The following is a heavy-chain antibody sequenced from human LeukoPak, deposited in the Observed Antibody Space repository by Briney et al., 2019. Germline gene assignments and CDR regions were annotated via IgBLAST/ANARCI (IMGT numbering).Heavy chain of an antibody. D-gene: IGHD3-10*01. J-gene: IGHJ4*02. CDR2: ISETSSHT. V-gene: IGHV3-23*01. Sequence: GGSLRLSCAASGFTFSSHAMTWVRQAPGQGLEWVPSISETSSHTFYADSVKGRFTISRDNTKNTLFLQMNSLRAEDTAVYYCAKSGSGSYYNPDFDYRGQGTLVTVSS. CDR3: AKSGSGSYYNPDFDY. CDR1: GFTFSSHA.